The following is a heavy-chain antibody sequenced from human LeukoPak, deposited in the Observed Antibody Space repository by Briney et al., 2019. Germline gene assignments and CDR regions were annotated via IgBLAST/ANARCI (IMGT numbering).Heavy chain of an antibody. CDR1: GFTFSSYA. CDR3: ASTTGYSYGYFDY. CDR2: IKQDGSEK. V-gene: IGHV3-7*01. J-gene: IGHJ4*02. D-gene: IGHD5-18*01. Sequence: GGSLRLSCAASGFTFSSYAMSWVRQAPGKGLEWVANIKQDGSEKYYVDSVKGRFTISRDNAQNSLYLQMNSLRAEDTAVYYCASTTGYSYGYFDYWGQGTLVTVSS.